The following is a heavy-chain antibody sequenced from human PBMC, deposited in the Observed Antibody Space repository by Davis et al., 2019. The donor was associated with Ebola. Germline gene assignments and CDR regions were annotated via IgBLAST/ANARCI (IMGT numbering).Heavy chain of an antibody. D-gene: IGHD1-26*01. Sequence: AASVKVSCKASGYTFTSYDINWVRQATGQGLEWMGWMNPNSGNTGYVQKFQGRVTMTTDTSTSTAYMELSSLRSDDTAVYYCARETGYYGSDYFDYWGQGTLVTVSS. J-gene: IGHJ4*02. CDR3: ARETGYYGSDYFDY. V-gene: IGHV1-8*01. CDR2: MNPNSGNT. CDR1: GYTFTSYD.